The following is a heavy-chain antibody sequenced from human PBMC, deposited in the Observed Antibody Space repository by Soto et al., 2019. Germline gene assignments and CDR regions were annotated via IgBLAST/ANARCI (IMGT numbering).Heavy chain of an antibody. CDR3: ARTTYDFWSGYPRNWFDP. CDR1: GGSISSSSYY. D-gene: IGHD3-3*01. CDR2: IYYSGST. V-gene: IGHV4-39*01. J-gene: IGHJ5*02. Sequence: SETLSLTCTVSGGSISSSSYYWGWIRQPPGKGLEWIGSIYYSGSTYYNPSLKSRVTISVDTSKNQFSLKLSSVTAADTALYYFARTTYDFWSGYPRNWFDPWGQGTLVTVSS.